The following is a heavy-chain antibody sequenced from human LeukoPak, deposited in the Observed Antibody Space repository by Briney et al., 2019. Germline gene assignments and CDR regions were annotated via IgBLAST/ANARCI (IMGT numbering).Heavy chain of an antibody. J-gene: IGHJ3*02. Sequence: KPSETLSLTCTVSGYSISSGYYRGWIRQPPGKGLEWIGSIYHSGSTYYNPSLKSRVTISVDTSKNQFSLKLSSVTAADTAVYYCAREVQLERYWIFNDAFDIWGQGTMVTVSS. V-gene: IGHV4-38-2*02. CDR1: GYSISSGYY. CDR3: AREVQLERYWIFNDAFDI. D-gene: IGHD1-1*01. CDR2: IYHSGST.